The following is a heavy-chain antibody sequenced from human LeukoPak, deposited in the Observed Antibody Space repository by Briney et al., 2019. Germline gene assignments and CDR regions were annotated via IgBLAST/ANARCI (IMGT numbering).Heavy chain of an antibody. V-gene: IGHV3-7*05. CDR2: IKEDGTET. CDR3: SRDEFGPLAF. CDR1: GLTFSNCR. D-gene: IGHD3/OR15-3a*01. Sequence: GGSLRLSCVVSGLTFSNCRMTWVRQAPGRGLEWVANIKEDGTETSYVGSVKGRFTISRDNAKNSLYLQMNSLRAEDRALYYCSRDEFGPLAFWGRGTLVTVSS. J-gene: IGHJ4*02.